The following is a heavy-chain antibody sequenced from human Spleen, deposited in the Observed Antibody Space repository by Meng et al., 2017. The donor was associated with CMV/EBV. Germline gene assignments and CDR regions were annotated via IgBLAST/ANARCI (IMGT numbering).Heavy chain of an antibody. CDR3: AGGYSHGDPLEY. D-gene: IGHD5-12*01. J-gene: IGHJ4*02. CDR1: GGTFSSYA. CDR2: IIPIFGTA. Sequence: QVQLVQSGAEGKKPGSSVKVSCKASGGTFSSYAISWVRQAPGQGLEWMGGIIPIFGTANYAQKFQGRVTITADESTSTAYMELSSLRSEDTAIFYCAGGYSHGDPLEYWGQGTLVTVSS. V-gene: IGHV1-69*12.